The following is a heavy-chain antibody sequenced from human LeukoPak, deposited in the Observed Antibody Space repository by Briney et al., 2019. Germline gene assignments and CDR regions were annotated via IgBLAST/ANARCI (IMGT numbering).Heavy chain of an antibody. Sequence: ASVKVSCKASGYTFTSYDINWVRQATGQGLEWMGWMNPNSGNTGYAQKFQGRVTTTRNTSISTAYMELSSLRSEDTAVYYRARVSKIAAAGPFLPINYWGQGTLVTVSS. CDR2: MNPNSGNT. V-gene: IGHV1-8*01. CDR1: GYTFTSYD. J-gene: IGHJ4*02. CDR3: ARVSKIAAAGPFLPINY. D-gene: IGHD6-13*01.